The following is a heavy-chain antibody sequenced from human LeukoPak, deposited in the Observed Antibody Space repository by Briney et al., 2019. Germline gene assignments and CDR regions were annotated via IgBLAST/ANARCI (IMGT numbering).Heavy chain of an antibody. J-gene: IGHJ4*02. CDR3: AKRRTRSLDY. V-gene: IGHV3-23*01. Sequence: GGSLRLSCAASEFTFSSYGMHWVRQAPGKGLEWVSAISGSGGSTYYADSVKGRFTISRDNSKNTLHLQMNSLRAEDTAVYYCAKRRTRSLDYWGQGTLVTVSS. D-gene: IGHD1-26*01. CDR1: EFTFSSYG. CDR2: ISGSGGST.